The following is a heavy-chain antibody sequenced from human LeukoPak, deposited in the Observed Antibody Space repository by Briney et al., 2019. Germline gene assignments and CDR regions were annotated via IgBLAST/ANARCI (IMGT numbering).Heavy chain of an antibody. CDR3: ARQRFIVVVPAARGSSSSPLDY. CDR2: INHSGST. Sequence: PSETLSLTCTVSGGSISSYHWSWIRQPPGKGLEWIGEINHSGSTNYNPSLKSRVTISVDTSKNQFSLKLSSVTAADTAVYYCARQRFIVVVPAARGSSSSPLDYWGQGTLVTVSS. J-gene: IGHJ4*02. D-gene: IGHD2-2*01. V-gene: IGHV4-34*01. CDR1: GGSISSYH.